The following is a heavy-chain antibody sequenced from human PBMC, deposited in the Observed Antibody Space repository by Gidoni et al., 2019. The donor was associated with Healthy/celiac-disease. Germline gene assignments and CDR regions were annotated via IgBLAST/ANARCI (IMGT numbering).Heavy chain of an antibody. CDR1: GGSISSGSYY. J-gene: IGHJ6*02. CDR3: ARDSPPHDYYAYYYYGMDV. CDR2: IYTSGST. V-gene: IGHV4-61*02. D-gene: IGHD3-10*01. Sequence: QVQLQESGPGLVKPSQTLSLTCTVSGGSISSGSYYWSWIRQPAGKGLEWIGRIYTSGSTNYNPSLKSRVTISVDTSKNQFSRKLSSVTAADTAVYYCARDSPPHDYYAYYYYGMDVWGQGTTVTVSS.